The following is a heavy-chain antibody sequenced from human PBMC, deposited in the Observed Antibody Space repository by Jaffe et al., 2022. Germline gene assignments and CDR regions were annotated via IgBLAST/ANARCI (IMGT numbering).Heavy chain of an antibody. V-gene: IGHV4-4*02. CDR1: GGSISSSNW. D-gene: IGHD3-22*01. Sequence: QVQLQESGPGLVKPSGTLSLTCAVSGGSISSSNWWSWIRQPPGKGLEWIGEIYHSGSTNYNPSLKSRVTISVDKSKNQFSLKLSSVTAADTAVYYCAGLGGESQYYYDSSGYYNLLGSFRDYWGQGTLVTVSS. CDR3: AGLGGESQYYYDSSGYYNLLGSFRDY. J-gene: IGHJ4*02. CDR2: IYHSGST.